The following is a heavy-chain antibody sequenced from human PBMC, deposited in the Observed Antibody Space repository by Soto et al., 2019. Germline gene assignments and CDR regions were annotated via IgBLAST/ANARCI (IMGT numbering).Heavy chain of an antibody. Sequence: QVQLVESGGGVVQPGRSLRLSCAASGFTFSSYGMHWVRQAPGKGLEWVAVIWYDGSNKYYADSVKGRFTISRDNSKATQHLKMTSRRAEDTAVYYCASDGTSYGSGFYGMDVWGQGTTVTVSS. D-gene: IGHD3-10*01. CDR1: GFTFSSYG. J-gene: IGHJ6*02. V-gene: IGHV3-33*01. CDR3: ASDGTSYGSGFYGMDV. CDR2: IWYDGSNK.